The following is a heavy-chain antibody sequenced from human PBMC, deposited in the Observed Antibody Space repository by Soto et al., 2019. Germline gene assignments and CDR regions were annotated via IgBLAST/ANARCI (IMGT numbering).Heavy chain of an antibody. V-gene: IGHV3-33*01. J-gene: IGHJ2*01. CDR2: IWYDGSNK. D-gene: IGHD2-21*02. CDR3: ARGWYCGGDCYECYFDL. CDR1: GFTFSTYG. Sequence: QVQLVESGGGVVQPGRSLRLSCAASGFTFSTYGMHWVRQAPGKGLEWVSVIWYDGSNKYYADSVKGRFTISRDNSKNTLYRRMNSLRAEDTAVYYCARGWYCGGDCYECYFDLWGRGTLVTVSS.